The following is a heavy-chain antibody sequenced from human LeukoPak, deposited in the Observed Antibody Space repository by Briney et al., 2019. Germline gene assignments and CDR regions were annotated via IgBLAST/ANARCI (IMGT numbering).Heavy chain of an antibody. J-gene: IGHJ6*02. Sequence: GGSLRLSCAASGFTFSSYAMHWVRQAPGKGLEWVAVISYDGSNKYYADSVEGRFTISRDNSKSTLYLQMNSLRAEDTAVYYCARDPPSRYCSSTSCYSYYYGMDVWGQGTTVTVSS. CDR1: GFTFSSYA. V-gene: IGHV3-30*04. D-gene: IGHD2-2*02. CDR2: ISYDGSNK. CDR3: ARDPPSRYCSSTSCYSYYYGMDV.